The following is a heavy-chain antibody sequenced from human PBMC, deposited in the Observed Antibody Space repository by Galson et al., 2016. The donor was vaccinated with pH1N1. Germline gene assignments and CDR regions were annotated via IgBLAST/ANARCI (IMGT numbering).Heavy chain of an antibody. D-gene: IGHD6-19*01. Sequence: SLRLSCAASGFTFDSYAMYWVRQTPGKGLEWVSLIRWDSGSIYYADSVKGRFTISRDNSKNSLYLQMNSLRTEDSAFYYCAKDNDKGGSGWPIDYWGQGTRVTVSS. CDR1: GFTFDSYA. J-gene: IGHJ4*02. V-gene: IGHV3-43D*04. CDR3: AKDNDKGGSGWPIDY. CDR2: IRWDSGSI.